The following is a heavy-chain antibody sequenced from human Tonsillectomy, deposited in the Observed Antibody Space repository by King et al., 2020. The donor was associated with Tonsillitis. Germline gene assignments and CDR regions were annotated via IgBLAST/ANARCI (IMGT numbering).Heavy chain of an antibody. V-gene: IGHV3-30*04. Sequence: VQLVESGGGVVQPGRSLRLSCAASGFTFSRYTMHWVRQAPGKGLEWVTVISFDGNNKYYADSVKGRFTISRDNSKNTLYLQMNSLRAEDTAVYYCARVESAVAGGRLSAPIGGQGTMVTVSS. J-gene: IGHJ3*02. CDR1: GFTFSRYT. CDR3: ARVESAVAGGRLSAPI. D-gene: IGHD6-19*01. CDR2: ISFDGNNK.